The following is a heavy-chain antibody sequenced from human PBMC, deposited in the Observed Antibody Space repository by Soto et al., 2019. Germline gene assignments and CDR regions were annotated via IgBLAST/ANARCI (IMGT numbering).Heavy chain of an antibody. J-gene: IGHJ5*02. D-gene: IGHD6-13*01. Sequence: GASVKVSCKASGYTFTSYGISWVRQAPGQGLEWMGWISAYNGNTNYAQKLQGRVTMTTDTSTSTAYMELRSLRSDDTAVCYCARDFPQGIAAAVNWFDPWGRGTLVTVSS. CDR1: GYTFTSYG. V-gene: IGHV1-18*01. CDR3: ARDFPQGIAAAVNWFDP. CDR2: ISAYNGNT.